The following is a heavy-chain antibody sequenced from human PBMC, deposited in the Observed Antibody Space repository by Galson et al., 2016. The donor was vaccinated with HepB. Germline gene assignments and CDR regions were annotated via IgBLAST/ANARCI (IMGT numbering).Heavy chain of an antibody. Sequence: SLRLSCAASGFTFTTYGMSWVRQAPGKGLEWVAFISGSGGYTNYADSVKGRFTISRDNSKNTVYLLMNSLRAGDTALYYCAKDGSQTAGYMDVWGTGTTVSVSS. CDR3: AKDGSQTAGYMDV. CDR1: GFTFTTYG. CDR2: ISGSGGYT. V-gene: IGHV3-23*01. D-gene: IGHD3-10*01. J-gene: IGHJ6*03.